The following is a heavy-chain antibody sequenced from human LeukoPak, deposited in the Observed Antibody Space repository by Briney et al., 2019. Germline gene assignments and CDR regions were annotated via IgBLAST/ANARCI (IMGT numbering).Heavy chain of an antibody. J-gene: IGHJ4*02. V-gene: IGHV3-30-3*01. CDR3: ARDLGSGSDY. CDR2: ISYDGSNK. CDR1: GFTFSSYA. D-gene: IGHD1-26*01. Sequence: GGSLRLSCAASGFTFSSYAMHWVRQAPGKGLEWVAVISYDGSNKYYADSVKGRLTISRDNSKNTPYLQVNSLRAEDTAVYYCARDLGSGSDYWGQGTLVTVSS.